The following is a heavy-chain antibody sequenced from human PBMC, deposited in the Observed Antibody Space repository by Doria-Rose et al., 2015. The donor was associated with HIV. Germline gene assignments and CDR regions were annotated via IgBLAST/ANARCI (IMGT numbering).Heavy chain of an antibody. CDR1: GVSLSSPGMG. D-gene: IGHD6-13*01. J-gene: IGHJ4*02. CDR3: ARIKSSRWYHKYYFGF. CDR2: IFSDDDR. V-gene: IGHV2-26*01. Sequence: SGPVLVKPTETLTLTCTVSGVSLSSPGMGVSWIRQPPGKALEWLADIFSDDDRYDRASRKSRLTISRCTSKSQVVLTMTDMDPVDTATYYCARIKSSRWYHKYYFGFWGQGTLVIVSA.